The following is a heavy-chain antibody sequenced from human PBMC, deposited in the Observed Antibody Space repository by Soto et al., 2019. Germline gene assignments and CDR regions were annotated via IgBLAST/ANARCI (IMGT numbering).Heavy chain of an antibody. CDR2: ISYGGSNK. CDR3: ARDRGMSTITALGY. Sequence: QVQLVESGGGVVQPGRSLRLSCAASGFTFSSYAMHWVRQAPGKGLEWVAVISYGGSNKYYADSVKGRFTISRDKSRNPLYLQMHSLRAEATAVDYCARDRGMSTITALGYWGQGTLVTVSS. V-gene: IGHV3-30-3*01. J-gene: IGHJ4*02. CDR1: GFTFSSYA. D-gene: IGHD5-12*01.